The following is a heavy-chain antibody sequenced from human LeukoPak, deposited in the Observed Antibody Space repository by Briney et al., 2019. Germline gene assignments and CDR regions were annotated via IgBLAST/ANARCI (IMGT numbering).Heavy chain of an antibody. CDR1: GGSISSSTSY. D-gene: IGHD2-21*02. J-gene: IGHJ4*02. CDR3: ARCYCGGDCYSGYFDY. CDR2: IYYSGST. V-gene: IGHV4-39*01. Sequence: KASETLSLTCSVSGGSISSSTSYWGWIRQPPGKGLEWIGSIYYSGSTYYNPSLKSRVTISVDTSKKQFSLKLSSVTAADSAVYYCARCYCGGDCYSGYFDYWGQGTLVTVSS.